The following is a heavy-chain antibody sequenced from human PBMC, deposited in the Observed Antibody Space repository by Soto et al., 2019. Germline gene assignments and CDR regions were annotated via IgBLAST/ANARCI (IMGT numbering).Heavy chain of an antibody. CDR1: GYTFTGYY. CDR2: INPNSGGT. V-gene: IGHV1-2*04. J-gene: IGHJ6*03. Sequence: ASVKVSCKASGYTFTGYYMHWVRQAPGQGLEWMGWINPNSGGTNYAQKFQGWVTMTRDTSISTAYMELSRLRSDDTAVYYCARALGNWNDGDQYYMDVWGKGTTVTVSS. CDR3: ARALGNWNDGDQYYMDV. D-gene: IGHD1-1*01.